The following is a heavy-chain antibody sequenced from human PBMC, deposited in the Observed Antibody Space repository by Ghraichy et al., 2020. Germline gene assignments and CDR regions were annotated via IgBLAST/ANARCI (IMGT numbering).Heavy chain of an antibody. V-gene: IGHV3-33*01. J-gene: IGHJ2*01. Sequence: GSLNISCAASGFTFSSYGMHWVRQAPGKGLEWVAVIWYDGSNKYYADSVKGRFTISRDNSKNTLYLQMNSLRAEDTAVYYCARASYSSSWYGVYWYFDLWGRGTLVTVSS. CDR2: IWYDGSNK. CDR3: ARASYSSSWYGVYWYFDL. CDR1: GFTFSSYG. D-gene: IGHD6-13*01.